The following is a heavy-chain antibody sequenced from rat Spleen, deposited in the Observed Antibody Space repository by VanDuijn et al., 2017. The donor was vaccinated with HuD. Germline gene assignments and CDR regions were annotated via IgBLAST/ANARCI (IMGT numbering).Heavy chain of an antibody. CDR2: ISTRGGST. CDR1: GFTFSDYA. D-gene: IGHD1-11*01. Sequence: EVQLVESGGGLVQPGRSLKLSCAASGFTFSDYAMAWVRQAPTKGLEWVATISTRGGSTYYRDSVKGRFTISRDNAKSTLYLQMDSLRSEDTATYYCARFYYGGYVMDAWGQGASVTVSS. J-gene: IGHJ4*01. CDR3: ARFYYGGYVMDA. V-gene: IGHV5S23*01.